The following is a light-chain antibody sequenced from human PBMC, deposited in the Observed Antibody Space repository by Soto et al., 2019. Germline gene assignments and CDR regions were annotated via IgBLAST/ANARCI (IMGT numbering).Light chain of an antibody. CDR3: QEYGSSPWT. CDR2: GAS. J-gene: IGKJ1*01. V-gene: IGKV3-20*01. Sequence: EIVLTQSPGTLSLSPGERATLSCRASQSVSSNSLAWYQQKPGQAPRPLIYGASSRATGIPDRFSGSGAGTDFTLTISRLEYEDFAVYYCQEYGSSPWTFGQGTKVEIK. CDR1: QSVSSNS.